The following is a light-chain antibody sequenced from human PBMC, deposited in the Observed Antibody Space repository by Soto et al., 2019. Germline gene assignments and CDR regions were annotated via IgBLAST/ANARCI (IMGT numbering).Light chain of an antibody. V-gene: IGKV1-39*01. CDR2: NAA. Sequence: DIQMNQSPSSLSASVGDRVTITCRASQTVSTSLNWYQQKLGKDPNLLIYNAASLQSGAPSRFSGSGSETDFTLTISSLQPEDSGTYYCQQSHDFPYTFGQGTKLEIK. CDR1: QTVSTS. CDR3: QQSHDFPYT. J-gene: IGKJ2*01.